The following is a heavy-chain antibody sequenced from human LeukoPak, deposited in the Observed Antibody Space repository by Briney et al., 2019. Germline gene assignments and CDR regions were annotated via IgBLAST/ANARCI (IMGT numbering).Heavy chain of an antibody. D-gene: IGHD1-26*01. CDR1: GGSISGSSSY. CDR3: ARGSPYAS. V-gene: IGHV4-39*01. J-gene: IGHJ5*02. CDR2: IHYTGTT. Sequence: SETLSLTCTVSGGSISGSSSYWGWIRQPPGKGLDYIGSIHYTGTTYYNPSLKSRVTLSVDTSQNQFSLKLTSVTAADTAVYCCARGSPYASWGQGTLVTVSS.